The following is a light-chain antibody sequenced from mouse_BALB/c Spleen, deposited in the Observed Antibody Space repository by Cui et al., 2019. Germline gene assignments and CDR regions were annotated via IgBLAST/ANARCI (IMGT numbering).Light chain of an antibody. CDR2: LTS. CDR3: QQWSSNPFT. CDR1: SSVSY. J-gene: IGKJ4*01. V-gene: IGKV4-68*01. Sequence: QIVPTQSPALMSASPGEKVTMTCSASSSVSYMYWYQQKPRSSPKPWIYLTSNLASGVPARFSGSGSGTSYSLTISSMEAEDAATYYCQQWSSNPFTFGSGTKLEVK.